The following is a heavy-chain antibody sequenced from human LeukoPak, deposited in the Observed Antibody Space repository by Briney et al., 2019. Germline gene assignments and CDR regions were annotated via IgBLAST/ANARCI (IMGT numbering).Heavy chain of an antibody. J-gene: IGHJ4*02. Sequence: GGSLRLSCAASGFTFSNAWMSWVRQAPGKGLEWVGRIKSKTDGGTTDYAAPVKGRFTISRDDSKNTLYLQMNSLKTEDTAVYYCTTTEYYYDSSGLDYWGQGTLVTVSS. D-gene: IGHD3-22*01. V-gene: IGHV3-15*01. CDR2: IKSKTDGGTT. CDR3: TTTEYYYDSSGLDY. CDR1: GFTFSNAW.